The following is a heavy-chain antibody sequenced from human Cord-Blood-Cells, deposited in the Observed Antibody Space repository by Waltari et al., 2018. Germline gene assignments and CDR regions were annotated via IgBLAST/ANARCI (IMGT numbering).Heavy chain of an antibody. J-gene: IGHJ4*02. V-gene: IGHV6-1*01. D-gene: IGHD7-27*01. CDR2: TYYRSKWYN. CDR1: GDRVSSHSAA. Sequence: QVQLPQSGPGLVKPSQTPSLTCAISGDRVSSHSAAWTWIRQSPARGLEWLGRTYYRSKWYNDYAVSVKSRITITPDTSKNQFSLQLNSVTPEDTAVYYCERGELGIFGGWGQGTLVTVSS. CDR3: ERGELGIFGG.